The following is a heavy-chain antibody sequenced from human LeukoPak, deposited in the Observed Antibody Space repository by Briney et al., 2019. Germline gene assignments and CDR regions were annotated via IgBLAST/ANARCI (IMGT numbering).Heavy chain of an antibody. CDR3: ARDPGWLGVDY. J-gene: IGHJ4*02. Sequence: GGSLRLSCAASGFTFSSYSMNWVRQAAGKGLEWVSYISSSSSTIYYADSVKGRFTISRDNAKNSLYLQMNSLRAEDTAVYYCARDPGWLGVDYWGQGTLVTVSS. D-gene: IGHD6-19*01. V-gene: IGHV3-48*01. CDR1: GFTFSSYS. CDR2: ISSSSSTI.